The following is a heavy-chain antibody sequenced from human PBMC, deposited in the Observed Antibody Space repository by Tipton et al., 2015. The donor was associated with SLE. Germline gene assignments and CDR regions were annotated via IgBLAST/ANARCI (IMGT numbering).Heavy chain of an antibody. D-gene: IGHD3-3*02. V-gene: IGHV3-33*06. J-gene: IGHJ4*02. CDR2: IWFDGSSE. Sequence: SLRLSCAASGFTFSSYGMHWVRQTPGKGLEWVAVIWFDGSSEYYADSVKGRFTISRDNSKNTLYLQMNSLRAEDTAVYYCAKSLSPGIGLDYWGQGTLVTVSS. CDR1: GFTFSSYG. CDR3: AKSLSPGIGLDY.